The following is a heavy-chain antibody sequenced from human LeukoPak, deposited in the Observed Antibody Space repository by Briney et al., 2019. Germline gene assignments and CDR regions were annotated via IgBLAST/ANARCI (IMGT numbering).Heavy chain of an antibody. CDR3: TRGTWIPRWLADY. D-gene: IGHD5-18*01. CDR1: GFTFSNDW. V-gene: IGHV3-15*01. CDR2: IKSKTDGGKT. J-gene: IGHJ4*02. Sequence: GGSLRLSCAASGFTFSNDWMSWVRQAPGKGLEWVGHIKSKTDGGKTDYAAPVKGRCTISRDDSKNTLYLQMNSLKIEDTAVYYCTRGTWIPRWLADYWGQGSLVTVSS.